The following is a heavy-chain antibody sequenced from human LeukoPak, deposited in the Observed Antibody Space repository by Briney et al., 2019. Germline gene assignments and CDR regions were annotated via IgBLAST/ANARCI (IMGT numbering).Heavy chain of an antibody. CDR3: ASSSGWSRINWFGP. CDR1: GGSISSGGYS. D-gene: IGHD6-19*01. CDR2: IYHSGST. J-gene: IGHJ5*02. V-gene: IGHV4-30-2*01. Sequence: SETLSLTCAVSGGSISSGGYSWSWIRQPPGKGLEWIGYIYHSGSTYYNPSLKSRVTISVDRSKYQFSLKLSSVTAADTAVYYCASSSGWSRINWFGPWGQGTLVTVSS.